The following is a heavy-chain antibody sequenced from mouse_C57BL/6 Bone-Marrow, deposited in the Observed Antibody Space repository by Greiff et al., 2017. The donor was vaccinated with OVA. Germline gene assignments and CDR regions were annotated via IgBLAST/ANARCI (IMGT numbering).Heavy chain of an antibody. V-gene: IGHV1-75*01. J-gene: IGHJ1*03. CDR3: ARGGQTGTYWYFDV. D-gene: IGHD4-1*01. CDR2: IFPGSGST. Sequence: QVQLKESGPELVKPGASVKISCKASGYTFTDYYINWVKQRPGQGLEWIGWIFPGSGSTYYNEKFKGKATLTVDKSSSTAYMLLSSLTSEDSAVYFCARGGQTGTYWYFDVWGTGTTVTVSS. CDR1: GYTFTDYY.